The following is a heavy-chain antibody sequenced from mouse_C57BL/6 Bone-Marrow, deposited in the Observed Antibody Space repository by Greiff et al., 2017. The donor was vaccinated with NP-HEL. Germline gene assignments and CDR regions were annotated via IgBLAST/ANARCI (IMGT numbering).Heavy chain of an antibody. CDR3: ARVRGSSPYYFDY. CDR1: GYTFTDHT. Sequence: QVQLQQSDAELVKPGASVKISCKVSGYTFTDHTIHWMKQRPEQGLEWIGYIYPRDGSTKYNENFKGKATLTADKSSSTSYMQLNSLTSEDSAVYFCARVRGSSPYYFDYWGQGTTLTVSS. J-gene: IGHJ2*01. D-gene: IGHD1-1*01. V-gene: IGHV1-78*01. CDR2: IYPRDGST.